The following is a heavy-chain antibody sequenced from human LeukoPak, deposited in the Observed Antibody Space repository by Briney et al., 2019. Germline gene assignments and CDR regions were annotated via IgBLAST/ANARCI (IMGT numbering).Heavy chain of an antibody. D-gene: IGHD2-15*01. CDR3: ARVLRYCSGGNCYSGGLGYMDV. CDR2: IYSGGST. V-gene: IGHV3-53*01. Sequence: GGSLRLSCAASGFTVSSNYMSWVRQAPGKGLQWVSVIYSGGSTYYADSVKGRFTISRDNSKNTLYLQMNSLRAEDTAVYYCARVLRYCSGGNCYSGGLGYMDVWGKGTTVTISS. J-gene: IGHJ6*03. CDR1: GFTVSSNY.